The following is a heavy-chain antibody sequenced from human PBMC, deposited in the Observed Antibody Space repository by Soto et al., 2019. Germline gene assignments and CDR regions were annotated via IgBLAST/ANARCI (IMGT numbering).Heavy chain of an antibody. J-gene: IGHJ4*02. CDR3: ARERDYDILTGPAFDY. D-gene: IGHD3-9*01. V-gene: IGHV3-7*01. CDR1: GFTFSSYW. CDR2: IKQDGSEK. Sequence: GVLRLSCAASGFTFSSYWMSWVRQAPGKGLEWVANIKQDGSEKYYVDSVKGRFTISRDNAKNSLYLQMNSLRAEDTAVYYCARERDYDILTGPAFDYWGQGTLVTVSS.